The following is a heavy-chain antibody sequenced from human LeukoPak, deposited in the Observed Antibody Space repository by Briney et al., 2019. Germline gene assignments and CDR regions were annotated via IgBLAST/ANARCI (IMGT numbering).Heavy chain of an antibody. Sequence: GGSLRLSCAASGFSFSSYGMHWVRQAPGKGLEWVALISYDGSNKYYADSVKGRFTISRDNSKNTLYLQMNSLTAEDTAVYYCAKDRNDTQKGLYYFDYWGQGTLVTVSS. CDR1: GFSFSSYG. CDR2: ISYDGSNK. V-gene: IGHV3-30*18. D-gene: IGHD3-22*01. J-gene: IGHJ4*02. CDR3: AKDRNDTQKGLYYFDY.